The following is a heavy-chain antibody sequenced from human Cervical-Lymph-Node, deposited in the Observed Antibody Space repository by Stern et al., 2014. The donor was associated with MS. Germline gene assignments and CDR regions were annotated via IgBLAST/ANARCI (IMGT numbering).Heavy chain of an antibody. V-gene: IGHV1-3*04. D-gene: IGHD1-1*01. Sequence: VQLVESGAEVKKPGASVEISCKTSGYTFTSYAINWVRQAPGQGLEWLGGIDTGNGLTEFSQHFLSRLTFTRETAASTVHMELSSLRSEDTAVNYCTRVCWSPYGMNVWGQGTTVTVSS. CDR2: IDTGNGLT. CDR3: TRVCWSPYGMNV. CDR1: GYTFTSYA. J-gene: IGHJ6*02.